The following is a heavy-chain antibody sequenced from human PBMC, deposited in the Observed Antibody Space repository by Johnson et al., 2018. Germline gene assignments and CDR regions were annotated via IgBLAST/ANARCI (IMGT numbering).Heavy chain of an antibody. J-gene: IGHJ3*02. V-gene: IGHV3-23*04. D-gene: IGHD3-22*01. Sequence: VQLVQSGGGLVQHGGSLRLCCAASGFTFSSYAMSWVRQAPGKGLEWVSALSGSGISTYYAASVKGRFILSRDNYRNTLYLHMNSLRAEDSAVYYCERSPYYDNSPTSFDIWGQGTMVPVSS. CDR3: ERSPYYDNSPTSFDI. CDR2: LSGSGIST. CDR1: GFTFSSYA.